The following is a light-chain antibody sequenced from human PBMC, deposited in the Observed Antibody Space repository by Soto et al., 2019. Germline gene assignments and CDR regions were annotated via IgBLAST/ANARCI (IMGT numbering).Light chain of an antibody. CDR1: SSDVGSYTY. J-gene: IGLJ2*01. V-gene: IGLV2-14*01. Sequence: QSVLTQPASVSGSPGQSITISCTGTSSDVGSYTYVSWFQQHPGKAPKLIIYDVHNRPSGVSDRFSGSKSGNTASLTISGLQAADEADYYCSSYRGDSTEVFGGGTKVTVL. CDR2: DVH. CDR3: SSYRGDSTEV.